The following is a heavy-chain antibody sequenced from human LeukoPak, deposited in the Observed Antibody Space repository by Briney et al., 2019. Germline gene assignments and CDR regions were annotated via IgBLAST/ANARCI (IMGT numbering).Heavy chain of an antibody. J-gene: IGHJ4*02. CDR1: GGSFSGYY. V-gene: IGHV4-34*01. D-gene: IGHD5-18*01. CDR3: ARGTQDWIPLDY. Sequence: PSGTLSLTCAVYGGSFSGYYWSWIRQPPGKGLEWIGEINHSGSTNYNPSLKSRVTISVDTSKNQFSLKLSSVTAADTAVYYCARGTQDWIPLDYWGQGTLVTVSS. CDR2: INHSGST.